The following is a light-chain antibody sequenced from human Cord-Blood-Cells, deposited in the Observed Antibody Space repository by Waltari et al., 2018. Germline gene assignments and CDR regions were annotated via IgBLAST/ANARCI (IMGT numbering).Light chain of an antibody. Sequence: EIVMTHSPATLSVSPGERATLSCRASQSVSSNLAWYQQKPGQAPRLLIYGASTRATGIPARFSGSGSGTEFTLNISSLQSEDFAVYYCQQYNNWPPYTFGQGTKLEIK. CDR1: QSVSSN. CDR2: GAS. J-gene: IGKJ2*01. CDR3: QQYNNWPPYT. V-gene: IGKV3-15*01.